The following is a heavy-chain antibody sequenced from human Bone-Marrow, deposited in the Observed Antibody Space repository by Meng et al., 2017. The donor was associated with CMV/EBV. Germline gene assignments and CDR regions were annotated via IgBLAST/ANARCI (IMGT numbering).Heavy chain of an antibody. CDR2: IKGDGSHT. D-gene: IGHD6-13*01. CDR1: GFTFSDYW. CDR3: VRDGHSWNFDY. Sequence: GGSLRLSCAASGFTFSDYWMHWVRQTPGKGLLWVSRIKGDGSHTIYGDSVKGRFTISRDNAKNTLYLQMNTLRVDDTAVYYCVRDGHSWNFDYWGQGTTVTVSS. V-gene: IGHV3-74*01. J-gene: IGHJ4*03.